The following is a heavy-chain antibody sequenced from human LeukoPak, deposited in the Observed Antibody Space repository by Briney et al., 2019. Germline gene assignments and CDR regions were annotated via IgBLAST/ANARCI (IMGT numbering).Heavy chain of an antibody. CDR1: GGSISSSSYY. V-gene: IGHV4-39*07. J-gene: IGHJ5*02. CDR2: IYYSGST. CDR3: ARVIGYCSGGSCYSLTRNWFDP. D-gene: IGHD2-15*01. Sequence: PSETLSLTCTVSGGSISSSSYYWGWIRQPPGKGLEWIGSIYYSGSTYYNPSLKSRVTISVDTSKNQFSLKLSSVTAADTAVYYCARVIGYCSGGSCYSLTRNWFDPWGQGTLVTVSS.